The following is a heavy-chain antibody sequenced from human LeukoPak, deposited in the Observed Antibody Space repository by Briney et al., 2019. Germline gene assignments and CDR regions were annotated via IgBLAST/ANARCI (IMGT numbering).Heavy chain of an antibody. Sequence: PGGSLRLSCVASGFTFSRHDMNWVRQAPGKGLEWVAVISYDGSSKYYADSVKGRFTISRDNSKNTLYLQMNSPRTEDTAVYYCAKGVSSSWSNDAFDIWGQGTMVTVSS. J-gene: IGHJ3*02. V-gene: IGHV3-30*18. CDR3: AKGVSSSWSNDAFDI. D-gene: IGHD6-13*01. CDR2: ISYDGSSK. CDR1: GFTFSRHD.